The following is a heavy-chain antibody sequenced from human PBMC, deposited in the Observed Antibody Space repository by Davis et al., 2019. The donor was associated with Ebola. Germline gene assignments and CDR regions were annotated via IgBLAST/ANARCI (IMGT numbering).Heavy chain of an antibody. CDR1: GFTFSSYA. D-gene: IGHD2-15*01. V-gene: IGHV3-23*01. Sequence: GESLKISCAASGFTFSSYAMSWVRQAPGKGLEWVSAISGSGGSTYYADSVKGRFTISRDNSKNTLYLQMNSLRAEDTAVYYCAREGGYCSGGSCYTQTIDAFDIWGQGTMVTVSS. J-gene: IGHJ3*02. CDR3: AREGGYCSGGSCYTQTIDAFDI. CDR2: ISGSGGST.